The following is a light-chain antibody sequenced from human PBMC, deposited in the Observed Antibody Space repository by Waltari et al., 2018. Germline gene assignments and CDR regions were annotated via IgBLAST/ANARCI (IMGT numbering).Light chain of an antibody. CDR1: NRDVGNYHL. Sequence: QSALTQPASVSGTPGQYITIPCTGTNRDVGNYHLVSWYQHHPGEAPKLIICEVIKRPSGVSNRFSGSKSGNTASLTISGLQAEDEADYYCCSDAGSGTYVFGTGTKVTVL. CDR3: CSDAGSGTYV. CDR2: EVI. V-gene: IGLV2-23*02. J-gene: IGLJ1*01.